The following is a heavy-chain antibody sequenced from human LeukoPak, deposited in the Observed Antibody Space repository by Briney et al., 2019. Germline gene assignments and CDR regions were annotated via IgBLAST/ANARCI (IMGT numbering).Heavy chain of an antibody. CDR1: GGSISSYF. D-gene: IGHD6-25*01. CDR3: ASARLGSGLEGAFDI. J-gene: IGHJ3*02. CDR2: IYYSGST. V-gene: IGHV4-59*01. Sequence: SETLSLTCTVSGGSISSYFWSWIRQPPGKGLEWIGYIYYSGSTNYNPSLKSRVTISVDTSKNQFSLKLSSVTAADTAVYYCASARLGSGLEGAFDIWGRGTMVTVSS.